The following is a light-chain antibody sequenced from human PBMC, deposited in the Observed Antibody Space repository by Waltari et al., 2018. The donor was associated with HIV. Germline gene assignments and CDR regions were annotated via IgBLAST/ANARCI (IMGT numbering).Light chain of an antibody. CDR1: QSINIY. Sequence: DIQMTQSPFSLSAFLGDRITFTCRASQSINIYLNWYQQKPGKAPNLLVYAASTLQSGVPSRFSGNGSGTDFTLTINGLQLEDFATYYCQQSYRGLTFGPGTKVDV. V-gene: IGKV1-39*01. CDR3: QQSYRGLT. J-gene: IGKJ3*01. CDR2: AAS.